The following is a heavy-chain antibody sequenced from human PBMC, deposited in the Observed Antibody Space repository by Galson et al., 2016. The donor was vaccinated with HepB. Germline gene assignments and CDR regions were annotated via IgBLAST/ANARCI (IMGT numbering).Heavy chain of an antibody. CDR1: GASISSYY. V-gene: IGHV4-4*07. J-gene: IGHJ5*02. D-gene: IGHD1-7*01. Sequence: SETLSLTCTVSGASISSYYWSWIRQPAGKGLEWIGLIYTSGNTNYNPSLKSRVTMSVDTSKNQFSLKVTSVTAADTAVYYCARDGITWFAPWGQGTLVTVSS. CDR3: ARDGITWFAP. CDR2: IYTSGNT.